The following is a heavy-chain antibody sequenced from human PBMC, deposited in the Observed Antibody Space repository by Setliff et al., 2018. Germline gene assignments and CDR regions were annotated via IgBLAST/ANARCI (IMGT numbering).Heavy chain of an antibody. CDR3: ARRGERFFNWFDP. V-gene: IGHV5-51*01. J-gene: IGHJ5*02. CDR1: GYSFSNFW. CDR2: IYPGDSHT. Sequence: GESLKIPCKGSGYSFSNFWIGWVRQMPGKGLEWMGIIYPGDSHTRYSPSFQGQVTMSADKSSNTADLQWSNLKASDTAVYYCARRGERFFNWFDPWGQGTLVTVSS. D-gene: IGHD2-21*01.